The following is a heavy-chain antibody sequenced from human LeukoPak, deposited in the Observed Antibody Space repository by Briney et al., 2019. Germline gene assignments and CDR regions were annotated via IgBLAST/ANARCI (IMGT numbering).Heavy chain of an antibody. V-gene: IGHV4-39*07. CDR2: IYYSGST. J-gene: IGHJ4*02. CDR3: ARSSGVSSSWYRPATTTNFDY. CDR1: GGSISSSSYY. D-gene: IGHD6-13*01. Sequence: PSETLSLTCTVSGGSISSSSYYWGWIRQPPGKGLEWIGSIYYSGSTYYNPSLKSRVTISVDTSKNQFSLKLSSVTAADTAVYYCARSSGVSSSWYRPATTTNFDYWGQGTLVTVSS.